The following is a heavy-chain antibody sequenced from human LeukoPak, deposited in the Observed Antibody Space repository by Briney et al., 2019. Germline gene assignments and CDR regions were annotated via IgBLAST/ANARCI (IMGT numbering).Heavy chain of an antibody. CDR2: IYTSGST. Sequence: PSETLSLTCTVSGGSISSYYWSWIRQPAGKGLEWIGRIYTSGSTNYNPSLKSRVTMSVDTSKNQFSLKLSSVTAADTAVYYCARDRPRGYCSSTSCLNWFDPWGQGTLVTVSS. V-gene: IGHV4-4*07. D-gene: IGHD2-2*01. CDR1: GGSISSYY. CDR3: ARDRPRGYCSSTSCLNWFDP. J-gene: IGHJ5*02.